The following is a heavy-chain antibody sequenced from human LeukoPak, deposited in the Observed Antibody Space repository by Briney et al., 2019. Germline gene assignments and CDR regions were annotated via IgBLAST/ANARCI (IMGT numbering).Heavy chain of an antibody. CDR1: GFTFSTYG. CDR2: ISGSGGST. V-gene: IGHV3-23*01. D-gene: IGHD5-24*01. Sequence: GGTLRLSCAASGFTFSTYGMSWVRQAPGKGLEWVSAISGSGGSTYYADSVKGRFTISRDNSKNTLYLQMNSLRAEDRAVYYCAKSGYNRFDYWGQGTLVTVSS. CDR3: AKSGYNRFDY. J-gene: IGHJ4*02.